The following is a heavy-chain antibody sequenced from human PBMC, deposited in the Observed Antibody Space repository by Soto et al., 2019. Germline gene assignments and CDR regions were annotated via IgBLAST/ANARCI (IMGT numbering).Heavy chain of an antibody. D-gene: IGHD2-2*01. CDR1: GGTFSSYA. Sequence: SVKVSCKASGGTFSSYAISWVRQAPGQGLEWMGGIIPIFGTANYAQKFQGRVTITADESTSTAYMELSSLRSEDTAVYYCARGCSSTSCYPPRTYYYGMDVWGQGTTFTASS. V-gene: IGHV1-69*13. CDR3: ARGCSSTSCYPPRTYYYGMDV. CDR2: IIPIFGTA. J-gene: IGHJ6*02.